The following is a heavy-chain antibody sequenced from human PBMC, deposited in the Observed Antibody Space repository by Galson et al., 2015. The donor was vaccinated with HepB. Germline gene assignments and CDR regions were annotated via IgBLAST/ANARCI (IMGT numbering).Heavy chain of an antibody. Sequence: SVKVSCKASGYTFTSYGISWVRQAPGQGLEWMGWISAYNGNTNYAQKLQGRVTMTTDTSTSTAYMELRSLRSDDTAVYYCARTYYYDSSGINYYYYYGMDVWGQGTTVTVSS. CDR2: ISAYNGNT. CDR3: ARTYYYDSSGINYYYYYGMDV. J-gene: IGHJ6*02. V-gene: IGHV1-18*04. D-gene: IGHD3-22*01. CDR1: GYTFTSYG.